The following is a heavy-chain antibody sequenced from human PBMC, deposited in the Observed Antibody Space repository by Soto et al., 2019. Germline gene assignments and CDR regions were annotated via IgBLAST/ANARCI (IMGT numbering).Heavy chain of an antibody. CDR2: IFSNDEK. CDR3: ARIEGYDFWSGYPYYYGMDV. D-gene: IGHD3-3*01. CDR1: GFSLSNARMG. V-gene: IGHV2-26*01. Sequence: QVTLKESGPVLVKPTETLTLTCTVSGFSLSNARMGVSWIRQPPGKALEWLAHIFSNDEKSYSTSLKSRLTIPKDTSKSQVVLTMTNMDPVDTATYYCARIEGYDFWSGYPYYYGMDVWGQGTTVTVSS. J-gene: IGHJ6*02.